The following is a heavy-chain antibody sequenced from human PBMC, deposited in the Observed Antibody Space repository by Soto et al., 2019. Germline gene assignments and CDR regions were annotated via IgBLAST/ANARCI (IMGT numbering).Heavy chain of an antibody. CDR3: ARQRQQLVYYYYYGMDV. Sequence: GESLKISCKGSGYSFTSYWIGGVRQMPGKGLEWMGIIYPGDSDTRYSPSFQGQVTISADKSISTAYLQWSSLKASDTAMYYCARQRQQLVYYYYYGMDVWGQGTTVTVSS. J-gene: IGHJ6*02. CDR2: IYPGDSDT. CDR1: GYSFTSYW. V-gene: IGHV5-51*01. D-gene: IGHD6-13*01.